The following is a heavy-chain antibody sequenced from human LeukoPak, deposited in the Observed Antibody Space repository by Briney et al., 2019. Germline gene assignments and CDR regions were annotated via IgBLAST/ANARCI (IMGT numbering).Heavy chain of an antibody. CDR2: ISGSGGTT. Sequence: GGSLRLSCAASGFTFINYDMSWVRQAAGKGLEWISVISGSGGTTHYADSVEGRFTISRDNSKNTMYLQMNSLRAEDTAVYFCATDYDILSGYHFAYWGQGTLVTVSS. J-gene: IGHJ4*02. V-gene: IGHV3-23*01. CDR3: ATDYDILSGYHFAY. D-gene: IGHD3-9*01. CDR1: GFTFINYD.